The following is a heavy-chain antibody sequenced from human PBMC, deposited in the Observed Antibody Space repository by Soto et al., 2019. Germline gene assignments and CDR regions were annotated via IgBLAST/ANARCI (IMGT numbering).Heavy chain of an antibody. CDR1: GGSISSGDYY. J-gene: IGHJ4*02. Sequence: SETLSLTCTVSGGSISSGDYYWSWIRQPPGKVLEWIGYIYYSGSTYYNPSLKSRVTISVDTSKNQFSLKLSSVTAADTAVYYCARDSVAGNQDYWGQGTLVTVSS. CDR2: IYYSGST. D-gene: IGHD6-19*01. V-gene: IGHV4-30-4*01. CDR3: ARDSVAGNQDY.